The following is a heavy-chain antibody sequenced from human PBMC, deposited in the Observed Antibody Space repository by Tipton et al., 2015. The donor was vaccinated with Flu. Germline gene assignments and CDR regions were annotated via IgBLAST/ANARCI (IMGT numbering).Heavy chain of an antibody. J-gene: IGHJ3*02. CDR2: IYTSGSI. CDR1: GDSISSYY. Sequence: TLSLTCTVSGDSISSYYWSWIRQPAGKGLEWLGRIYTSGSINYNPSLKSRVTMSGDTSKNQFSLKRSSVTAADTAVYYCARGPCSGGNSYVKGAFDIWGQGTMVTVAS. D-gene: IGHD2-15*01. V-gene: IGHV4-4*07. CDR3: ARGPCSGGNSYVKGAFDI.